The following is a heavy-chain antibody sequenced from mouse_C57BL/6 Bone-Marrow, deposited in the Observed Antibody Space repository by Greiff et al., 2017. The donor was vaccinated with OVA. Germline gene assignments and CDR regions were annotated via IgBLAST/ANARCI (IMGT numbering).Heavy chain of an antibody. V-gene: IGHV2-2*01. CDR1: GFSLTSYG. J-gene: IGHJ3*01. CDR3: ARRGYYGSSYWFAY. D-gene: IGHD1-1*01. CDR2: IWSGGST. Sequence: VQLQQSGPGLVQPSQCLSITCTVSGFSLTSYGVHWVRQSPGKGLEWLGVIWSGGSTDYNAAFIYSLSIRKDNSKSKVFFKMNSLQADDTAIDYCARRGYYGSSYWFAYWGQGTLVTVSA.